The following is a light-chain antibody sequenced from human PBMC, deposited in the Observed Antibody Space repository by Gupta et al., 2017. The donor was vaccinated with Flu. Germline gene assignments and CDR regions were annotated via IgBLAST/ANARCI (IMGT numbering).Light chain of an antibody. CDR1: QNINSW. Sequence: DIQMTQSPSTLSASVGERVIITCRATQNINSWLAWYQQKPGNAPNLLIYKASTLESAVPSRFSGSGSGTEFTLTISSLQPDDFATYYCQRDHASPVTFGGGTKVEI. V-gene: IGKV1-5*03. J-gene: IGKJ4*01. CDR3: QRDHASPVT. CDR2: KAS.